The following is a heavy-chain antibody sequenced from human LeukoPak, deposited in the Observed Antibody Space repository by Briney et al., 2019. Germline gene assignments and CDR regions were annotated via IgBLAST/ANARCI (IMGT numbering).Heavy chain of an antibody. D-gene: IGHD4-17*01. V-gene: IGHV3-23*01. CDR1: GFTFSSYA. CDR3: AKVNYYGDYGEIRYFDL. Sequence: PGGSLRLSCAASGFTFSSYAMSWVRQAPGKGLEWVSAISGSGGSTYYADSVKGRLTISRDNSKNTLYLQMNSLRAEDTAVYYCAKVNYYGDYGEIRYFDLWGRGTLVTVSS. CDR2: ISGSGGST. J-gene: IGHJ2*01.